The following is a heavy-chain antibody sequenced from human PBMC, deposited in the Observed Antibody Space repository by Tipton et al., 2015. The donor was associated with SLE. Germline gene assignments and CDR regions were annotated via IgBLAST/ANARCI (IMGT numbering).Heavy chain of an antibody. J-gene: IGHJ4*02. CDR2: INHSGST. CDR1: GGSISSGSYY. V-gene: IGHV4-39*07. D-gene: IGHD3-10*01. Sequence: LRLSCTVSGGSISSGSYYWSWIRQPPGKGLEWIGEINHSGSTNYNPSLKSRVTISVDTSKNQFSLKLSSVTAADTAVYYCAIGVSVDYWGQGSLVTVSS. CDR3: AIGVSVDY.